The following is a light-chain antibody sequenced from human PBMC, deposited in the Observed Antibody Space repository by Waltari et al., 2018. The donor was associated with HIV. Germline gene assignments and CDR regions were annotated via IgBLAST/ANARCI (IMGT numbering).Light chain of an antibody. Sequence: SSELTQDPVLSVALGQTIKITCQGDSLRSFFPNWYQQTPGQAPILVVYGANRRPAGIPDRFSASNSGNPASCIIADSQAVDESDYYCHSRDTDGDHYVFGGGTRVIV. CDR1: SLRSFF. CDR2: GAN. CDR3: HSRDTDGDHYV. J-gene: IGLJ1*01. V-gene: IGLV3-19*01.